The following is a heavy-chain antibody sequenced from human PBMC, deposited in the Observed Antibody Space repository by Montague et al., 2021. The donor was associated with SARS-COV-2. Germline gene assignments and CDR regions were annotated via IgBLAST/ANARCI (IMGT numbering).Heavy chain of an antibody. CDR3: ASDRGYGDFYCYGMDV. CDR2: ISSSGSTI. D-gene: IGHD3-10*01. Sequence: SLRLSCAASGFTFSNYEMNWVRQAPGKGLEWVLYISSSGSTIYYADSVKGRFTISRDNAQNSLYLQMNSLRAEDTSVYYCASDRGYGDFYCYGMDVGGQGTTVTFSS. CDR1: GFTFSNYE. J-gene: IGHJ6*02. V-gene: IGHV3-48*03.